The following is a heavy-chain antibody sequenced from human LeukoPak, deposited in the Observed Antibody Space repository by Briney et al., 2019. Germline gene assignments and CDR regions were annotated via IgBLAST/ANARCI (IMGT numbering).Heavy chain of an antibody. CDR2: IKFDGNEE. CDR3: KSGGAAPGSFDY. J-gene: IGHJ4*02. Sequence: GGSLRLSCAASGFTFSSYWMSWMRQAPGKGLGWVANIKFDGNEEYYVDSVKGRFTISRDNAKNSLYLQLDSLRVEDTAVYYCKSGGAAPGSFDYWGQGTLVTVSP. D-gene: IGHD1-1*01. V-gene: IGHV3-7*01. CDR1: GFTFSSYW.